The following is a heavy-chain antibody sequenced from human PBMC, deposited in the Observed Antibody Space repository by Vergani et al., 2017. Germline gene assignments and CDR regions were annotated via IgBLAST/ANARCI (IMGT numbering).Heavy chain of an antibody. D-gene: IGHD5-24*01. Sequence: EVQLVESGGGLVKPGGSLRLSCAASGFTFSSYSMNWVRQAPGKGLEWVSSISSSSSYIYYADSVKGRFTISRDNAKNSLYLQMNSLRAEDTAVYYCARDLTKYGSYYYYGMDVWGQGTTVTVSS. V-gene: IGHV3-21*01. CDR2: ISSSSSYI. CDR3: ARDLTKYGSYYYYGMDV. J-gene: IGHJ6*02. CDR1: GFTFSSYS.